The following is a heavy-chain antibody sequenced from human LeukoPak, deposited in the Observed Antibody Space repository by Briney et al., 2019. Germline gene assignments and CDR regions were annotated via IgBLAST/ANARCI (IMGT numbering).Heavy chain of an antibody. CDR1: GFSFSTYA. CDR3: AKDFWSGYYPHY. V-gene: IGHV3-23*01. Sequence: PGGSLRLSCVASGFSFSTYAMSWVRQAPGKGLEWVSAISGSGDSTYYADTVKGRFTISRDNSKNTIYLQLNSLRAEDTALYYCAKDFWSGYYPHYWGQGTLVAVSS. J-gene: IGHJ4*02. D-gene: IGHD3-3*01. CDR2: ISGSGDST.